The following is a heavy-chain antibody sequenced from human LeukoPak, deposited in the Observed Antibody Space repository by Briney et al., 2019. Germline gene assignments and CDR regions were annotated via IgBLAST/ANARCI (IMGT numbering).Heavy chain of an antibody. CDR2: IYHSGST. J-gene: IGHJ4*02. CDR1: GYSISSAYY. Sequence: SETLSLTCTVSGYSISSAYYWGFIRQPPGKGLEWIGSIYHSGSTYYNASLKSRVTISLDTSKNQFSLKLSSVTAADTAVYYCARSPTKRVPEDYWGQGTLVTVSS. V-gene: IGHV4-38-2*02. CDR3: ARSPTKRVPEDY. D-gene: IGHD2-2*01.